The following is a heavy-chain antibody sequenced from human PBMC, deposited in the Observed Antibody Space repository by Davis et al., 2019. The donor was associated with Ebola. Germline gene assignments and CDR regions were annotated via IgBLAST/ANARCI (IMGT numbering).Heavy chain of an antibody. CDR1: EFTFSTYW. CDR3: AKDTSNIWFDI. Sequence: GESLKISCTASEFTFSTYWMHWVRQTPGKCLVWVSRINSDGSTTNYADSVKGRFTISRDNAKNTLFLQMNSLRVEDTAIYYCAKDTSNIWFDIWGQGTMVTVSS. D-gene: IGHD1-26*01. V-gene: IGHV3-74*01. J-gene: IGHJ3*02. CDR2: INSDGSTT.